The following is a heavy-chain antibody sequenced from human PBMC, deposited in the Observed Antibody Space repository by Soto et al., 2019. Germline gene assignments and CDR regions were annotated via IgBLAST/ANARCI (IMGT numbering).Heavy chain of an antibody. D-gene: IGHD6-6*01. CDR3: ARGSSIAGLYYGMDV. Sequence: PSETLSLTCTVSGGSISSHYLIWIRQPPGKGLEWIGYNYYSGITYYNPSLKSRVTISLDTSKNQFSLKLSSVTAADTAVYYCARGSSIAGLYYGMDVWGQGTTVTVSS. J-gene: IGHJ6*02. V-gene: IGHV4-59*06. CDR1: GGSISSHY. CDR2: NYYSGIT.